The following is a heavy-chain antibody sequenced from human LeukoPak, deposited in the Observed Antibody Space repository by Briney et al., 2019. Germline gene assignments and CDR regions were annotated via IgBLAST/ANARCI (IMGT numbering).Heavy chain of an antibody. CDR2: IKSKSDGGTT. J-gene: IGHJ3*02. D-gene: IGHD2-15*01. CDR3: TTAPRGYCSGGSCSYAFDI. Sequence: PGGSLRLSCAASTFTFSNAWMSWVRQAPGKGLEWVGRIKSKSDGGTTDYAAPVKGRFTISRDDSKNTLYLRMNSLKTEDTAVYYCTTAPRGYCSGGSCSYAFDIWGQGTMTVSS. V-gene: IGHV3-15*01. CDR1: TFTFSNAW.